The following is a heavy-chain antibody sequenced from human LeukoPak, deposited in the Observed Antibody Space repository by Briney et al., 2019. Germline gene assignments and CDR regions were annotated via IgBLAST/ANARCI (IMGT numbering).Heavy chain of an antibody. Sequence: SETLSLTCTVSGGSISNYYWNRIRQPPGKGLEWIGYIYYSGTTNYNPSLKSRVTMSVDTSKNQFSLKLSSVTAADTAVYYCARDVYVNGAFDIWGQGTMVTVSS. CDR3: ARDVYVNGAFDI. CDR1: GGSISNYY. J-gene: IGHJ3*02. V-gene: IGHV4-59*12. CDR2: IYYSGTT. D-gene: IGHD2/OR15-2a*01.